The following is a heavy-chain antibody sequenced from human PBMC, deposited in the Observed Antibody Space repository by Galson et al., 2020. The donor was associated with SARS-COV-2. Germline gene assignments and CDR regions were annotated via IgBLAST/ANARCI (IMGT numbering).Heavy chain of an antibody. CDR1: GFTVSSNY. Sequence: GGYLRLSCAASGFTVSSNYMSWVRQAPGKGLEWVSVIFSGGSTYYADSVKGRFTISRDNSNNTLYLQMNSLRAEDTAVYYCARGRQLLLLQDGMDAWGQGTTVTVSS. CDR2: IFSGGST. V-gene: IGHV3-53*01. J-gene: IGHJ6*02. D-gene: IGHD3-22*01. CDR3: ARGRQLLLLQDGMDA.